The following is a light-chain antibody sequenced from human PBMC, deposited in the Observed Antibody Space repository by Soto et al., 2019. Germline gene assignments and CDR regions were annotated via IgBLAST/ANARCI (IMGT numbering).Light chain of an antibody. CDR2: GAS. CDR1: QSINSE. Sequence: EIVMTQSPATLALSPGERAALSCRASQSINSELAWYQQKPGQPPRLIIYGASTRATGVPARFTGSESGSEFTLTISGLQSEDFAVYYCQQGHNWPLTFGQGTRLEI. CDR3: QQGHNWPLT. V-gene: IGKV3-15*01. J-gene: IGKJ2*01.